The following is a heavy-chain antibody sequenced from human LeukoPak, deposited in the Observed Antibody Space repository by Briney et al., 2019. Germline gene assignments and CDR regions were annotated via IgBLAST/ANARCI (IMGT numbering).Heavy chain of an antibody. Sequence: SETLSLTCTVSGGSFSSYCRSWIRQPAGKGLEWIGRIYTSGSTNYNPSLKSRVTMSVDTSKNQFSLKLSSVTAADTAVYYCASSDPFYFWGQGTLVTVSS. V-gene: IGHV4-4*07. CDR1: GGSFSSYC. D-gene: IGHD2-21*02. J-gene: IGHJ4*02. CDR2: IYTSGST. CDR3: ASSDPFYF.